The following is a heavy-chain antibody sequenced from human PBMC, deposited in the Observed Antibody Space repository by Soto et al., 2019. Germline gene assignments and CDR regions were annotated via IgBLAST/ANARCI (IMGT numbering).Heavy chain of an antibody. D-gene: IGHD2-8*01. CDR2: ISSSGSPK. J-gene: IGHJ6*02. CDR1: GFTFGRYS. Sequence: PGGSLRLSCAASGFTFGRYSMNWVRQAPGKGLEWVSYISSSGSPKYYADSVKGRFTISRDNAKNSLYLQMNSLRDEDTAVYYCARVYSYGMDVCGQGPTVTV. V-gene: IGHV3-48*02. CDR3: ARVYSYGMDV.